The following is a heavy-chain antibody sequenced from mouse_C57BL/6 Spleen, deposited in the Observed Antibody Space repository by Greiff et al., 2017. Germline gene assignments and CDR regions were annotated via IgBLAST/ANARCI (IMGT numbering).Heavy chain of an antibody. CDR1: GYAFTNYL. CDR3: ARNVPGLFSGVVDY. V-gene: IGHV1-54*01. D-gene: IGHD1-1*01. CDR2: INPGSGGT. Sequence: QVQLKESGAELVRPGTSVKVSCKASGYAFTNYLIEWVKQRPGQGLEWIGVINPGSGGTNYNEKFKGKATLTADKSSSTAYMQLSSLTSEDSAVYFCARNVPGLFSGVVDYWGQGTTLTVSS. J-gene: IGHJ2*01.